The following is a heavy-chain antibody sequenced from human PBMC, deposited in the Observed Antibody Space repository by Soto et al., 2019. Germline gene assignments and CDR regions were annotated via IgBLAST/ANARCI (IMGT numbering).Heavy chain of an antibody. V-gene: IGHV5-51*01. CDR3: ASSSSSYHGSLDV. CDR1: GYSFTSYW. J-gene: IGHJ6*02. CDR2: IFPGDSDI. D-gene: IGHD3-22*01. Sequence: GESLKISCKGSGYSFTSYWIGWVRQMPGKGLEWMGTIFPGDSDIRYSPPFQGQVTISVDKSISTAYLQWSSLKASDTATYFCASSSSSYHGSLDVWGQGTTVTVSS.